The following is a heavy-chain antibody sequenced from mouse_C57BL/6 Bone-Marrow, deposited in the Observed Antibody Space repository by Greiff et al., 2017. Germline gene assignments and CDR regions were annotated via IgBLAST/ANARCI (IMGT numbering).Heavy chain of an antibody. V-gene: IGHV1-81*01. CDR2: IYPRSGNT. J-gene: IGHJ1*03. Sequence: VQLQQSGAELARPGASVKLSCKASGYTFTSYGISWVKQRTGQGLEWIGEIYPRSGNTYYNEKFKGKATLTEDKSYSTAYLELRSLTSEDSAVYFCARGGDVWYFDVWGTGTTVTVSS. D-gene: IGHD3-3*01. CDR3: ARGGDVWYFDV. CDR1: GYTFTSYG.